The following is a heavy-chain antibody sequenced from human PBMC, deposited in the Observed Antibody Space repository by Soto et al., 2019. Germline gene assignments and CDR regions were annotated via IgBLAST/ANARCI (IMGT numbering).Heavy chain of an antibody. CDR1: GFTFSSFA. CDR3: AKDGGLPPRYFQH. D-gene: IGHD3-16*01. Sequence: GGPISHPWGASGFTFSSFAMRWVSKAPGKGLEWVSAISGSGGSTYYADSVKGRFTISRDNSKNTLYLQMNSLRAEDTAVYYCAKDGGLPPRYFQHWGQGTLVTVS. J-gene: IGHJ1*01. V-gene: IGHV3-23*01. CDR2: ISGSGGST.